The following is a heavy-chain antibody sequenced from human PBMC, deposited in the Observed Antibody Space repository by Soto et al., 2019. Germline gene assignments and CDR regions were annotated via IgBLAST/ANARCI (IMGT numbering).Heavy chain of an antibody. CDR1: GFTFSSYA. Sequence: EGSLRLSCAASGFTFSSYAMSWVRQAPGKGLEWVSGISVSGDSTYYAGSVKGRFTISRDNSKSTLYLQMNSLRAEDTAVYYCAKIFRYGDPEYWGQGALVTVSS. J-gene: IGHJ4*02. V-gene: IGHV3-23*01. D-gene: IGHD2-21*02. CDR2: ISVSGDST. CDR3: AKIFRYGDPEY.